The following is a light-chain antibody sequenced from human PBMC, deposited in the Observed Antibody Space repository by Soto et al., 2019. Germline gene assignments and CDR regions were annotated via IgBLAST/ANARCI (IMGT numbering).Light chain of an antibody. CDR1: QSISSY. CDR3: QQSYSTLT. J-gene: IGKJ4*01. CDR2: AAS. V-gene: IGKV1-39*01. Sequence: DIQMTQSPSSLSASVGDRVTITCRASQSISSYLNWYQQKPGKAPKLLIYAASSLQSGVPSRFSGSGSGTDFTLTISRLQHEDVATYYCQQSYSTLTFGGGTKVEIK.